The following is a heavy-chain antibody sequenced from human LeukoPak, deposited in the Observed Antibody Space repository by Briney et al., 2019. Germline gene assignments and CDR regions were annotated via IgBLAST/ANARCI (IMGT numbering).Heavy chain of an antibody. Sequence: SETLSLTCTVSGGSISSGSYYWSWIRQPAGKGLEWIGRIYTSGNTNYNPSLKSRVTISVDTSKNQFSLKLSSVTAADTAVYYCARGQVSLYDFWSGYFDYWGQGTLVTVSS. J-gene: IGHJ4*02. CDR1: GGSISSGSYY. CDR2: IYTSGNT. V-gene: IGHV4-61*02. D-gene: IGHD3-3*01. CDR3: ARGQVSLYDFWSGYFDY.